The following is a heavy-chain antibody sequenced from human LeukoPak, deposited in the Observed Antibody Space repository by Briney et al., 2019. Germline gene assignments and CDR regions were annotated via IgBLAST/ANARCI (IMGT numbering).Heavy chain of an antibody. CDR2: IRYDGTNK. Sequence: PGGSLRLSCAASGFTFSSSAMHWVRQAPGKGLEWVAFIRYDGTNKYYVGSVKGRFTISRDNSRNILYLQMNSLTAEDTAVYYCAKGDTYGLVYWGQGTLVTVSS. J-gene: IGHJ4*02. D-gene: IGHD5-18*01. V-gene: IGHV3-30*02. CDR1: GFTFSSSA. CDR3: AKGDTYGLVY.